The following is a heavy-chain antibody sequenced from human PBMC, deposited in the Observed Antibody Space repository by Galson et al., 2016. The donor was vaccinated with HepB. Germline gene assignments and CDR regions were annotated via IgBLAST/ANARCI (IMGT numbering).Heavy chain of an antibody. Sequence: SVKVSCKASGYMFNSFGISWVRQAPGQGLEWMGWISGYNGNTKYTQRVEGRVTLTTDTSTNTAYMEVRSLRSEDTAVYYCAGGRVGSAAAGSGKYYYGLDVWGQGTTVIVSS. CDR2: ISGYNGNT. CDR3: AGGRVGSAAAGSGKYYYGLDV. D-gene: IGHD6-13*01. J-gene: IGHJ6*02. CDR1: GYMFNSFG. V-gene: IGHV1-18*01.